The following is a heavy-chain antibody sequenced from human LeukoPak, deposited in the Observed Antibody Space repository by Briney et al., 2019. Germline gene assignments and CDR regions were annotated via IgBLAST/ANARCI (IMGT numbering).Heavy chain of an antibody. CDR2: INSDGSST. V-gene: IGHV3-74*01. D-gene: IGHD3-3*01. Sequence: QPGGSLRLSCAASGFTFSSYRMYWVRQAPGKGLVWVSRINSDGSSTSYADSVKGRFTISRDNAKNTLYLQMNSLRAEDTAVYYCASQVTDFWSGYFGAFDIWGQGTMVTVSS. CDR3: ASQVTDFWSGYFGAFDI. J-gene: IGHJ3*02. CDR1: GFTFSSYR.